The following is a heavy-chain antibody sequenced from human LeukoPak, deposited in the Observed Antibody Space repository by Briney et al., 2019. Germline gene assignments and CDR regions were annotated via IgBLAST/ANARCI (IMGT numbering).Heavy chain of an antibody. D-gene: IGHD4-23*01. CDR3: SISPAVDAAFEI. J-gene: IGHJ3*02. V-gene: IGHV3-23*01. CDR2: ISGSGGST. Sequence: GGSLRHAFAVSRFSFIYLVGRRGRQAPGKGLEWVSAISGSGGSTYYADSVKGRFTISRDNHKNTLYLQMNSLRAEDMAVDYCSISPAVDAAFEIWGQGTMVTVSS. CDR1: RFSFIYLV.